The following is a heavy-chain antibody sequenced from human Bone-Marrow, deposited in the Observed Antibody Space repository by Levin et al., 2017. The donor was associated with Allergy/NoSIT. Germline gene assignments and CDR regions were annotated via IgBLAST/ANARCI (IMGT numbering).Heavy chain of an antibody. V-gene: IGHV3-30*18. CDR1: GFTFSSYG. Sequence: GGSLRLSCAASGFTFSSYGMHWVRQAPGKGLEWVAVISYDGSNKYYADSVKGRFTISRDNSKNTLYLQMNSLRAEDTAVYYCAKEGRKRYFDWLLFLDYWGQGTLVTVSS. J-gene: IGHJ4*02. D-gene: IGHD3-9*01. CDR3: AKEGRKRYFDWLLFLDY. CDR2: ISYDGSNK.